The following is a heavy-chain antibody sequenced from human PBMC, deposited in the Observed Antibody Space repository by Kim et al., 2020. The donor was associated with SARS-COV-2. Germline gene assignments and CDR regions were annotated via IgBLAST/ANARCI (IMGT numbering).Heavy chain of an antibody. CDR3: ARGGGYSYGSYFDY. J-gene: IGHJ4*02. Sequence: NPDLQSRVTISVDTSKNQFSLKLSSVTAADTAVYYCARGGGYSYGSYFDYWGQGTLVTVSS. V-gene: IGHV4-31*02. D-gene: IGHD5-18*01.